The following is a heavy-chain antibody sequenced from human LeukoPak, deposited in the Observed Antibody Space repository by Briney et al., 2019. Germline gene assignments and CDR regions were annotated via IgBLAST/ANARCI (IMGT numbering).Heavy chain of an antibody. Sequence: ASVKVSCKASGYSFADYYIHWVRQAPGQGLEWMGWIKPDSGGTRSAQKFQGRGTMTTDTSISTAYMELSRQRYDDTAVYYCATNILVRDIINWFDPWGQGTLVTASS. CDR3: ATNILVRDIINWFDP. CDR2: IKPDSGGT. V-gene: IGHV1-2*02. D-gene: IGHD3-10*01. CDR1: GYSFADYY. J-gene: IGHJ5*02.